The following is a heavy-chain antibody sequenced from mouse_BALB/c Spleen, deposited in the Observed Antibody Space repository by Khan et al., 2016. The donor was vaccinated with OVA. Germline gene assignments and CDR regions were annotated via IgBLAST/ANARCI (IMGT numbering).Heavy chain of an antibody. V-gene: IGHV1-4*01. CDR2: INPNNGYT. CDR1: GYTFTSYT. Sequence: QVQLQQSGAELARPGASVKMSCKTSGYTFTSYTIHWIKLRPGQGLEWIGYINPNNGYTNYNQKFKDKATLTADKSSTTVYMQLSSLTSDDSALQTCVRVGDDYRNDCWFAYWGQGTLVTVSA. D-gene: IGHD2-14*01. J-gene: IGHJ3*01. CDR3: VRVGDDYRNDCWFAY.